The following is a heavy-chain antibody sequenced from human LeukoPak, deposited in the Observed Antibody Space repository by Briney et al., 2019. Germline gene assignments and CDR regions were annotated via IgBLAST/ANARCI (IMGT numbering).Heavy chain of an antibody. CDR1: GFTFSSYS. Sequence: GGSLRLSCAASGFTFSSYSMNWVRQAPGKGLEWVSYISSSSSTIYYADSVKGRFTISRDNAKNSLYLQMNSLRAEDTAVYYCARNDRYCSSTSCFYAFDIWGQGTMVTVSS. J-gene: IGHJ3*02. D-gene: IGHD2-2*01. CDR2: ISSSSSTI. V-gene: IGHV3-48*04. CDR3: ARNDRYCSSTSCFYAFDI.